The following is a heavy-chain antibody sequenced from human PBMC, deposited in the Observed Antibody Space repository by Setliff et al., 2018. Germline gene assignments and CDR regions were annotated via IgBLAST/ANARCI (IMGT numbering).Heavy chain of an antibody. V-gene: IGHV1-69*13. Sequence: SVKVSRKASGGTFNTYGLSWVRQAPGQGLEWMGGIIPIIGEPSYAQKFQGRVTITADESTSTAYMELRSLKSEDTAVYYCAREALQRAGLYFFDIWGQGMLVTVSS. J-gene: IGHJ4*02. D-gene: IGHD3-10*01. CDR3: AREALQRAGLYFFDI. CDR1: GGTFNTYG. CDR2: IIPIIGEP.